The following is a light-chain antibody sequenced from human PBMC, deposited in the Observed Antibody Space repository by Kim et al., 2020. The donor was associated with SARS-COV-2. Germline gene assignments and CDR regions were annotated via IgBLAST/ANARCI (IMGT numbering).Light chain of an antibody. CDR1: KLGDKY. CDR3: QAWDNTWV. V-gene: IGLV3-1*01. CDR2: QDT. J-gene: IGLJ7*01. Sequence: SYELTQPPSVSVSTGQTVTITCSGDKLGDKYSSWYQQQPGQVPVLVIYQDTKRPSGIPERFVGSNSGNTATLTISGAQAMDEDDYYCQAWDNTWVFGGGT.